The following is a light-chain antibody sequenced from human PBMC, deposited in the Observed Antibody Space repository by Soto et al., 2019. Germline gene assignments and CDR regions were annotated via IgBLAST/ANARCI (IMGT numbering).Light chain of an antibody. V-gene: IGKV3-20*01. CDR3: QQYTRSPET. CDR2: DTS. Sequence: EIVLTQSPGTLSLSPGERATLSCRASQSVSSSYLAWYQQKPGQAPRLLIYDTSNRATDIPDRFSGSGSGTDFTLTISRLEPEDFAVYYCQQYTRSPETFGQGTKVEIK. J-gene: IGKJ1*01. CDR1: QSVSSSY.